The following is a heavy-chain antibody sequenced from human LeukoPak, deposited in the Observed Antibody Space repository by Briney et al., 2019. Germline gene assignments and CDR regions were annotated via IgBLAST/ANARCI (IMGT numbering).Heavy chain of an antibody. Sequence: ASVKVSCKASGYTFTSYYMHWVRQAPGQGLEWMGIINPSGGSTSYAQKFQGRVTMTRDTSISTAYMELSRLRSDDTAVYYCARLEPSIAVAGTGHDYWGQGTLVTVSS. D-gene: IGHD6-19*01. CDR1: GYTFTSYY. V-gene: IGHV1-46*01. CDR3: ARLEPSIAVAGTGHDY. J-gene: IGHJ4*02. CDR2: INPSGGST.